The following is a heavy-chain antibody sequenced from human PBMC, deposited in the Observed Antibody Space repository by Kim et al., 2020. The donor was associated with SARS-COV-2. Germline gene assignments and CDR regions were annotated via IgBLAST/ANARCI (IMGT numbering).Heavy chain of an antibody. CDR2: LFSDSRT. J-gene: IGHJ5*02. Sequence: LSLICAVSGFTVSADHMSWVRQAPGKGLEWVSLLFSDSRTFYADSVKGRFTISRDDSRNTLYLEMNSVRPEDTAAYYCARHDWFDPWGHGTQVTVSS. V-gene: IGHV3-53*01. CDR1: GFTVSADH. CDR3: ARHDWFDP.